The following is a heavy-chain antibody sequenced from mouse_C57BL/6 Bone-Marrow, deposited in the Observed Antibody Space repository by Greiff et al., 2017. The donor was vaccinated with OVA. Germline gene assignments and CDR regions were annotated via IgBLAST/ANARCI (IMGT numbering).Heavy chain of an antibody. V-gene: IGHV1-55*01. D-gene: IGHD2-14*01. CDR2: IYPGSGST. Sequence: QVQLQQPGAELVKPGASVKMSCKASGYTFTSYWITWVKQRPGQGLEWIGDIYPGSGSTNYNEKFKSKATLTVDKSSSTAYMQLSSLTSEESAVYYCAREVSRAMDYWGQGTSVTVSS. CDR1: GYTFTSYW. J-gene: IGHJ4*01. CDR3: AREVSRAMDY.